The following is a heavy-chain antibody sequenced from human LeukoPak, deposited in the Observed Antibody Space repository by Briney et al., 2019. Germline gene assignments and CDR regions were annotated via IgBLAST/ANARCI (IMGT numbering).Heavy chain of an antibody. D-gene: IGHD3-16*01. CDR2: IYTSGST. CDR3: ARGDYIDY. J-gene: IGHJ4*02. Sequence: SETLSLTCTVSGGSISSYSWTWIRQPAGKGLEWIGRIYTSGSTNYNPSLKSRVTMSVGMSKTQFSLKLSSVTAADTAVYFCARGDYIDYWGQGTLVTVSS. CDR1: GGSISSYS. V-gene: IGHV4-4*07.